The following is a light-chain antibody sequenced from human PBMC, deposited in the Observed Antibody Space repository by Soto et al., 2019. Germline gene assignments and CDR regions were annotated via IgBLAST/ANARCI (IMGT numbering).Light chain of an antibody. Sequence: QSALTQPASVSGSPGQSITISCTGTSSDVGGYNYVSWYQQHPGKAPKLMIYDVSNRPSGVSNRFSGSKSGNTASLTSSGLQAEDEADYYFSSYTSRSTLGFGTGTKVTVL. CDR2: DVS. J-gene: IGLJ1*01. CDR1: SSDVGGYNY. CDR3: SSYTSRSTLG. V-gene: IGLV2-14*01.